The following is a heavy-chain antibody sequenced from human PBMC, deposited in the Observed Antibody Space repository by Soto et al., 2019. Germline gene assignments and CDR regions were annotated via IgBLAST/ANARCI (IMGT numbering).Heavy chain of an antibody. J-gene: IGHJ5*02. Sequence: SETLSLTCTVSGGSISSYYWSWIRQPPGKGLEWIGYIYYSGSTNYNPSLKSRVTISVDTSKNQFSLKLSSVTAADTAVYYCARGKRVCSGGSCYSWFDPWGQGTLVTVSS. CDR3: ARGKRVCSGGSCYSWFDP. CDR2: IYYSGST. D-gene: IGHD2-15*01. CDR1: GGSISSYY. V-gene: IGHV4-59*01.